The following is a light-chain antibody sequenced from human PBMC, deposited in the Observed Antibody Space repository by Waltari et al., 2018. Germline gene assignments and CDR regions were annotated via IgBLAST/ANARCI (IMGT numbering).Light chain of an antibody. J-gene: IGKJ4*01. V-gene: IGKV3-20*01. CDR1: QSLGNTY. CDR2: AAS. Sequence: EIVLTQSPGTLSLSPGESASLSCRASQSLGNTYLAWYQQKPGQAPRLLIFAASRRATGIPERFSGSGSGTDFTLTISRLEPEDFAVYFCQKYGRTPRPFGGGTKVEI. CDR3: QKYGRTPRP.